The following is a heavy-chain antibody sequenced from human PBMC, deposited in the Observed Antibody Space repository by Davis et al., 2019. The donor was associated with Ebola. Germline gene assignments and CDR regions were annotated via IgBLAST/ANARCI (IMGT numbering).Heavy chain of an antibody. Sequence: ASVKVSCKASGYTFTSYDINWVRQATGQGLEWMGWMNPNSGNTGYAQKFQGRVTITRNTSISTAYVELSSLRSEDTAVYYCARASPHCSSTSCYMYYYYMDVWGKGTTVTVSS. D-gene: IGHD2-2*02. CDR1: GYTFTSYD. CDR3: ARASPHCSSTSCYMYYYYMDV. J-gene: IGHJ6*03. V-gene: IGHV1-8*03. CDR2: MNPNSGNT.